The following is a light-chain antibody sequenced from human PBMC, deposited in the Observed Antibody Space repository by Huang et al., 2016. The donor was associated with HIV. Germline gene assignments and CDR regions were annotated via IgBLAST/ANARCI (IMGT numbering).Light chain of an antibody. Sequence: DIQMTQSPSSLSASVGYRVTITCRASQGISNYLAWYKQKPGKPPKLLIYAASTLQSGVPSRFSGSGSGTDFTLTISSLQPEDVATYYCQKYNSAPRVTIGPGTKVDIK. V-gene: IGKV1-27*01. CDR2: AAS. CDR1: QGISNY. CDR3: QKYNSAPRVT. J-gene: IGKJ3*01.